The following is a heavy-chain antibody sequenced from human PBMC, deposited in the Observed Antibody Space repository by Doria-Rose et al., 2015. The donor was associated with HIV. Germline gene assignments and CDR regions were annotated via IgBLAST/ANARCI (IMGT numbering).Heavy chain of an antibody. Sequence: VQLVQSGGGLVQPGGSLRLSCAASGFTFSSYAMSWVRQAPGKGLEWVSAISGSGYSTYYADSVKGRFTISRDNSKNTLYLQINSLRAEDTAVYYCAKQQYYYDSSGYYYMDVWGKGTTVTVSS. J-gene: IGHJ6*03. V-gene: IGHV3-23*04. D-gene: IGHD3-22*01. CDR2: ISGSGYST. CDR3: AKQQYYYDSSGYYYMDV. CDR1: GFTFSSYA.